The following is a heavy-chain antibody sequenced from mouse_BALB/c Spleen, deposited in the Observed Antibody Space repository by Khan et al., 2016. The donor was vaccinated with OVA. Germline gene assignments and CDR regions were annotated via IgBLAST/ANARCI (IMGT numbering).Heavy chain of an antibody. J-gene: IGHJ4*01. CDR2: IDPFSGGT. Sequence: IQLVQSGPELMKPGASVKISCKASGYSFTSYYIHWVKQSHGKSLEWIGYIDPFSGGTSYNQKFKGKATLTLDKSSSTAYMHLSSLTSEDSAVYYCARGGLGLRAYAMDYWGQGTSVTVSS. CDR1: GYSFTSYY. V-gene: IGHV1S135*01. CDR3: ARGGLGLRAYAMDY. D-gene: IGHD3-1*01.